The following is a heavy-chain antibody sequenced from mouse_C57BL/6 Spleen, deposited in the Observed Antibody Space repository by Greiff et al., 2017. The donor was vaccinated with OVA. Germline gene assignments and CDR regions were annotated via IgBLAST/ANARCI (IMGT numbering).Heavy chain of an antibody. J-gene: IGHJ4*01. V-gene: IGHV5-17*01. CDR1: GFTFSDYG. D-gene: IGHD2-4*01. CDR3: ARNGIYYDYGAMDY. CDR2: ISSGSSTI. Sequence: EVKLVESGGGLVKPGGSLKLSCAASGFTFSDYGMHWVRQAPEKGLEWVAYISSGSSTIYYADTVKGRFTISRDNAKNTLCLQMTSLRSEDTAMYYCARNGIYYDYGAMDYWGQGTSVTVSS.